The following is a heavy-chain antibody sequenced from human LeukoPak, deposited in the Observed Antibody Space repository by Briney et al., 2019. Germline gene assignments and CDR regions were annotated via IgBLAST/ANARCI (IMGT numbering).Heavy chain of an antibody. V-gene: IGHV3-7*01. CDR3: ARDPAYYDRSGYPYYFDY. CDR2: IKQDGSEK. CDR1: GFTFSSYW. Sequence: GGSLRLSCAASGFTFSSYWMSWVRRAPGKGLEWVANIKQDGSEKYYVDSVKGRFTISRDNAKNSLYLQMNSLRAEDTVVYYCARDPAYYDRSGYPYYFDYWGQGTLATVSS. J-gene: IGHJ4*02. D-gene: IGHD3-22*01.